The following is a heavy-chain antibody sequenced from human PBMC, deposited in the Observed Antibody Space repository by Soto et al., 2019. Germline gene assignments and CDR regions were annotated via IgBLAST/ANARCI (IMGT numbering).Heavy chain of an antibody. Sequence: QMQLQESGPGLVKPSETLSLTCVVSGGSITGSDWWTWVRQSPEKGLEWIGEIFHSGNTNYSPSLKSRVTISPDKSANQFSLKVHSVTAADSAIFYCADRPFFEWVPYYGLDVLGPGTTVIVSS. CDR1: GGSITGSDW. V-gene: IGHV4-4*02. CDR2: IFHSGNT. D-gene: IGHD3-3*02. J-gene: IGHJ6*02. CDR3: ADRPFFEWVPYYGLDV.